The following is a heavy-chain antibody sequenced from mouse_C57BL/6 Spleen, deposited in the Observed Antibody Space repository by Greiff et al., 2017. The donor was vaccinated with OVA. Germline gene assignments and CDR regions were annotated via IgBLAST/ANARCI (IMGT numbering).Heavy chain of an antibody. CDR2: IHPNSGST. D-gene: IGHD2-1*01. V-gene: IGHV1-64*01. Sequence: QVQLQQPGAELVKPGASVKLSCKASGYTFTSYWMHWVKQRPGQGLEWIGMIHPNSGSTNYNEKFKSKATLTVDKSSSTAYMQLSSLTSEDSAVYYCARWGNYERSAMDYWGQGTSVTVSS. J-gene: IGHJ4*01. CDR3: ARWGNYERSAMDY. CDR1: GYTFTSYW.